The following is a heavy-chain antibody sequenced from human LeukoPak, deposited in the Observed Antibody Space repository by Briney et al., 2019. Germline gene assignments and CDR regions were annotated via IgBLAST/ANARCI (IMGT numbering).Heavy chain of an antibody. V-gene: IGHV1-2*02. CDR1: GYTFTGYY. CDR3: ARESYYYGSGSYEETYNWFDP. Sequence: GASVKVSCKASGYTFTGYYMHWVRQAPGQGLEWMGWINPNSGGTNYAQKFQGRVTMTRDTSISTAYMELSRLRSDDTAVYYCARESYYYGSGSYEETYNWFDPWGQGTLVTVSS. CDR2: INPNSGGT. D-gene: IGHD3-10*01. J-gene: IGHJ5*02.